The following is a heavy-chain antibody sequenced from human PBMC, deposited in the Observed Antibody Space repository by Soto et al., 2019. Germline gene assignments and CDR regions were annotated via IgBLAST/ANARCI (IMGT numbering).Heavy chain of an antibody. CDR2: IYYSGST. V-gene: IGHV4-39*07. CDR1: IGSISSSSYS. Sequence: SLTLCLTCTVFIGSISSSSYSWGLIRQPPGKGLEWIGSIYYSGSTYYNLSHKSRVTISVDTSKNQFSLKLNSVTAADKAVYYCARMNYYDTSGYPFDYWGQGMMVTVS. J-gene: IGHJ4*02. D-gene: IGHD3-22*01. CDR3: ARMNYYDTSGYPFDY.